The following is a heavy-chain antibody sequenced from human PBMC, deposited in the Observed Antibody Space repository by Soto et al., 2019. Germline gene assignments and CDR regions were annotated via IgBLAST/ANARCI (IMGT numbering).Heavy chain of an antibody. V-gene: IGHV2-5*02. CDR2: IYWDHDQ. Sequence: QITLKESGPTLVKPTQTLTLTCTFSGFSLSTYGVGVGWIRQPPGKALEWLAIIYWDHDQYFSPSLKDRLTISNDTSTNQVVLTMTSMDPLDTATYFCAHFVRTFDVWGHGTVVTVSS. D-gene: IGHD3-10*02. CDR1: GFSLSTYGVG. J-gene: IGHJ3*01. CDR3: AHFVRTFDV.